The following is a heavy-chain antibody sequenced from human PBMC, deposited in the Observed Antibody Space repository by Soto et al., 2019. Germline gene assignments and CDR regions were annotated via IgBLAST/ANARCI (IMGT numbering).Heavy chain of an antibody. Sequence: GGSLRLSCAASGFTFSSYSMNWVRQAPGKGLEWVSYISSSSSTIYYADSVKGRFTISRDNSKNTLYLQMNSLRAEDTAVYYCAKALDGYHYYWGQGTLVTVSS. CDR1: GFTFSSYS. CDR3: AKALDGYHYY. V-gene: IGHV3-48*01. CDR2: ISSSSSTI. J-gene: IGHJ4*02. D-gene: IGHD5-12*01.